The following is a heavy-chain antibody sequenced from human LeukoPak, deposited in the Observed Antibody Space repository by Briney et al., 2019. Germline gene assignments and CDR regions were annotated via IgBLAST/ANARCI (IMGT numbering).Heavy chain of an antibody. CDR2: FGPEDGET. V-gene: IGHV1-24*01. CDR3: ARALTRRDGYNFDY. CDR1: GYTLTELS. D-gene: IGHD5-24*01. J-gene: IGHJ4*02. Sequence: ASVKVSCKVSGYTLTELSMHWVRQAPGKGLEWMGGFGPEDGETIYAQKFQGRVTMTEDTSTDTAYMELSSLRSEDTAVYYCARALTRRDGYNFDYWGQGTLVTVSS.